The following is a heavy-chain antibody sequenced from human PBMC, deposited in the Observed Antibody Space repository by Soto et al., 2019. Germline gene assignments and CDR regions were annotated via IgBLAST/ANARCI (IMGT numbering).Heavy chain of an antibody. CDR3: AIVGGHHYYSYALDV. CDR1: GDSVSSNSAA. CDR2: TFYRSKWYN. V-gene: IGHV6-1*01. Sequence: PSQTLSLTCAISGDSVSSNSAAWSWIRQSPSRGLEWLGRTFYRSKWYNDYAVSVKGRITINPDTSKNQFSLQLNSVTPEDTAVYYCAIVGGHHYYSYALDVWGQGTSVPVAS. J-gene: IGHJ6*02. D-gene: IGHD1-26*01.